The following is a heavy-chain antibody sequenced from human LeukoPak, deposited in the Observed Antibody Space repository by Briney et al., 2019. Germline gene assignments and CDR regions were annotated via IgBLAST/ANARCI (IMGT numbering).Heavy chain of an antibody. D-gene: IGHD6-19*01. CDR1: GGSISSYY. Sequence: SETLSLTCTVSGGSISSYYWSWIRQPPGKGLEWIGYIYYSGTTNYNPSLKSRVTMSVDTSKNQFSLNLSSVTAADTAVYYCARSAYSSGWRFDYWGQGTLVTVSS. CDR3: ARSAYSSGWRFDY. J-gene: IGHJ4*02. CDR2: IYYSGTT. V-gene: IGHV4-59*12.